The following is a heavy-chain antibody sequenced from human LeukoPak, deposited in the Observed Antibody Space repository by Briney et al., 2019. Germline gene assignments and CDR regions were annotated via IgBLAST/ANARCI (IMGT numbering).Heavy chain of an antibody. J-gene: IGHJ4*02. CDR3: ARGQAYYYGFDY. CDR1: GGSIRSGDYY. V-gene: IGHV4-30-4*08. D-gene: IGHD3-10*01. Sequence: SQTLSLTXTVSGGSIRSGDYYWSWIRQPPGKGLEWIGYIYYSGTTYYNPSLKSRLTISVDTSKNQFSLKLSSVTAADTAVYYCARGQAYYYGFDYWGQGTLVTVSS. CDR2: IYYSGTT.